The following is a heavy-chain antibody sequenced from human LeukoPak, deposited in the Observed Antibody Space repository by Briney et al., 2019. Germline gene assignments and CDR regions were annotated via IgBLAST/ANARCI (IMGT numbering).Heavy chain of an antibody. Sequence: GGSLRLSCAASGFTFSSYSMNWVRQAPGKGLEWVSSISSSSSYIYYADSVKGRFTISRDNAKNSLYLQMNSLRAEDTAVYYCAKDRAGGWYYFDYWGQGTLVTVSS. CDR2: ISSSSSYI. CDR3: AKDRAGGWYYFDY. CDR1: GFTFSSYS. J-gene: IGHJ4*02. D-gene: IGHD6-19*01. V-gene: IGHV3-21*04.